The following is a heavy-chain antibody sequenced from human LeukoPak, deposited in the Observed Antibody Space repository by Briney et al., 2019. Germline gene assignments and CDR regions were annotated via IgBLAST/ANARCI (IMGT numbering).Heavy chain of an antibody. CDR2: TYYRSKWSN. V-gene: IGHV6-1*01. CDR3: ARGNTGTASRYFDWFAPSRYGMDV. CDR1: GDSVSSNSAA. J-gene: IGHJ6*02. D-gene: IGHD3-9*01. Sequence: QTLSLTCAISGDSVSSNSAAWNWIGQSPSRGLEWLGRTYYRSKWSNDYAVSVKSRITINPDTSKNQFSLQLNSVTPEDTAVYYCARGNTGTASRYFDWFAPSRYGMDVWGQGTTVTVSS.